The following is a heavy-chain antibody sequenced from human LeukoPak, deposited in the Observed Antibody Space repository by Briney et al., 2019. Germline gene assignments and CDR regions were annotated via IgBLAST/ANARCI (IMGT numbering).Heavy chain of an antibody. D-gene: IGHD6-19*01. J-gene: IGHJ4*02. CDR2: IKQDGSEK. CDR3: ARIRHSSGWYIDY. CDR1: GFTFISYW. Sequence: GSLRLSCAASGFTFISYWMSWVRQAPGKGLEWVANIKQDGSEKYYVDSVKGRFTISRDNAKNSLYLQMNSLRAEDTAVYYCARIRHSSGWYIDYWGEGTLVTVSS. V-gene: IGHV3-7*01.